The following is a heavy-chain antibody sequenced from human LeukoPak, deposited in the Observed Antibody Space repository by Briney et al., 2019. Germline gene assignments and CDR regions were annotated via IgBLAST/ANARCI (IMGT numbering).Heavy chain of an antibody. CDR1: GFTFSSYA. CDR2: ISYDGSNK. CDR3: ARDLVGIYFDPYGPRSYYGMDV. D-gene: IGHD3-9*01. Sequence: GGSLRLSCAASGFTFSSYAMHWVRQAPGKGLEWVAVISYDGSNKYYADFVKGRFTISRDNSKNTLYLQMNSLRAEDTAVYYCARDLVGIYFDPYGPRSYYGMDVWGKGTTVTVSS. V-gene: IGHV3-30*04. J-gene: IGHJ6*04.